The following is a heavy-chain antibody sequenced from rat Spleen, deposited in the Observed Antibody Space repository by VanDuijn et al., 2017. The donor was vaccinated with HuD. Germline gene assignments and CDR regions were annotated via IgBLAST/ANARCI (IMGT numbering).Heavy chain of an antibody. CDR1: GFSLSNYG. D-gene: IGHD1-3*01. V-gene: IGHV2S8*01. CDR3: ARSNGYGPFDY. J-gene: IGHJ2*01. CDR2: MSGGRST. Sequence: QVQLKVSGPGLVQPSQTLSLTCTVSGFSLSNYGVIWIRQPPGKGLEWIAAMSGGRSTYYNSALESRLSISGDSSKSQIFLKMNSLQTEDTAMYFCARSNGYGPFDYWGQGVMVTVSS.